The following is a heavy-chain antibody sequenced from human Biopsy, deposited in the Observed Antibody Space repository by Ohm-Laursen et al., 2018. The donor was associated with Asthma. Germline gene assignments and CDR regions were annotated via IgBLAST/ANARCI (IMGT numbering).Heavy chain of an antibody. Sequence: GSLRLSCAASGFTFGGYAMSRDRQAPGKGLEWVSTISPDGRSAHGPDSFRGRFTISRDNSRDTLYLQMRSLRADDTAVYYCVKDSVEDRGGYYTFDFWGQGTKVTVSS. D-gene: IGHD3-22*01. CDR2: ISPDGRSA. V-gene: IGHV3-23*01. CDR1: GFTFGGYA. CDR3: VKDSVEDRGGYYTFDF. J-gene: IGHJ3*01.